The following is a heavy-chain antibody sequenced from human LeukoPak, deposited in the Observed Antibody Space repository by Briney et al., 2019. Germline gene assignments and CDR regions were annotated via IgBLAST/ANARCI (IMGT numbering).Heavy chain of an antibody. CDR3: ARDPNYGSGSYADY. Sequence: GGSLRLSCAASEFTFSNYEMNWVRQATGKGLEWVSYISSGGSTIYYADSVKDRFTISRDNAKNSLYLQMNSLRAEDTAVYYCARDPNYGSGSYADYWGQGTLVTVSS. V-gene: IGHV3-48*03. CDR2: ISSGGSTI. D-gene: IGHD3-10*01. J-gene: IGHJ4*02. CDR1: EFTFSNYE.